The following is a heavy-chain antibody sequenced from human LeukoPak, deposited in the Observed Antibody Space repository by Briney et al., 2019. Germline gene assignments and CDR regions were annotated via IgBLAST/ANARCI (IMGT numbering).Heavy chain of an antibody. CDR3: ARASSYGDYSR. D-gene: IGHD4-17*01. V-gene: IGHV3-30-3*01. CDR2: ISYDGSNK. J-gene: IGHJ4*02. Sequence: PGGSLRLSRAASGFTFSGYPIHWVRQAPGKGLEWVAVISYDGSNKYYADSVKGRFTISRDNSKNTLYLQMNSLRAEDTAVYYCARASSYGDYSRWGQGTLVTVSS. CDR1: GFTFSGYP.